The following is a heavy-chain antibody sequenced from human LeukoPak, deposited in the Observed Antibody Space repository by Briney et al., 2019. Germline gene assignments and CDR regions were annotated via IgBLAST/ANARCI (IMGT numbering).Heavy chain of an antibody. V-gene: IGHV5-51*01. J-gene: IGHJ6*02. D-gene: IGHD6-13*01. CDR1: GYSFTSYW. CDR3: ARLAEQQLVRTYYYYYGMDV. Sequence: GESLMISCKGSGYSFTSYWIGWVRQMPGKGLEWTGIIYPGDSDTRYSPSFQGQVTISADKSISTAYLQWSSLKASDTAMYYCARLAEQQLVRTYYYYYGMDVWGQGTTVTVSS. CDR2: IYPGDSDT.